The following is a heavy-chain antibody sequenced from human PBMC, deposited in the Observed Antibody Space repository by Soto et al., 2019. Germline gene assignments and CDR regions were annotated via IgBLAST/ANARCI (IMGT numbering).Heavy chain of an antibody. D-gene: IGHD6-19*01. J-gene: IGHJ4*02. CDR1: GYTFTSFG. CDR2: ISAYNGNT. Sequence: QVQLVQSGAEVKKPGASVKVSCKASGYTFTSFGLSWVRRAPEKGLEGWGWISAYNGNTNYAQKLQGRVTMTTDTSTSTAYMELRSLRSDDTAVYYCARVAGYSSGWWTNNDYWGQGTLVTVSS. CDR3: ARVAGYSSGWWTNNDY. V-gene: IGHV1-18*01.